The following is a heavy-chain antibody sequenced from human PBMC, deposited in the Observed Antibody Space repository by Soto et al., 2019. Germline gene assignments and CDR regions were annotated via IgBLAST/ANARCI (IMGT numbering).Heavy chain of an antibody. Sequence: QVQVQESGPGLVKPSETLSLTCSVSGGSMSKFYWSWIRKTAGKGLEWMGRVYATGTSDYNPSLSSRIAMSVDISKKTFSLRLRSVTAADTGVYYSVRDGSKTLRDCFDPWGQGILVTVSS. J-gene: IGHJ5*02. V-gene: IGHV4-4*07. D-gene: IGHD4-17*01. CDR1: GGSMSKFY. CDR3: VRDGSKTLRDCFDP. CDR2: VYATGTS.